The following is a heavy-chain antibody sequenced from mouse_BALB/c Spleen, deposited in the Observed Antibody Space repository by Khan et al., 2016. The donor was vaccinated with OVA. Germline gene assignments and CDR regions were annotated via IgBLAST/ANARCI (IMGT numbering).Heavy chain of an antibody. Sequence: EVKLLESGGGLVQPGGSLKLSCAASGFDFSRYWMSWVRQAPGKGLEWIGEINPDSSTINYTPSLKDKFIISRDNAKNTLYLQMSKVRSEDTALYYCARSRWLRYAMDYWGQGTSVTVSS. J-gene: IGHJ4*01. CDR1: GFDFSRYW. D-gene: IGHD2-2*01. CDR3: ARSRWLRYAMDY. V-gene: IGHV4-1*02. CDR2: INPDSSTI.